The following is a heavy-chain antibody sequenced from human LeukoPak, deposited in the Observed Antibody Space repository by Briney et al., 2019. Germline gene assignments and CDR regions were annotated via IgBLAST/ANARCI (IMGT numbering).Heavy chain of an antibody. CDR1: GDSITNGNFY. CDR2: VYTSGNT. CDR3: TRDISIRVPFDI. J-gene: IGHJ4*02. Sequence: SETLSLTCTVSGDSITNGNFYWSWIRQPAGKGLEWLGRVYTSGNTTYNPSLRGRVTISLDTSTNQFSLRLSSVTAADTAVYYCTRDISIRVPFDIWGQGALVSVSS. V-gene: IGHV4-61*02. D-gene: IGHD2-21*01.